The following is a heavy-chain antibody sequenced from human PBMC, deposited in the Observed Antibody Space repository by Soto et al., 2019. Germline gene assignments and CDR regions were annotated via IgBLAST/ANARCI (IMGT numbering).Heavy chain of an antibody. CDR2: IYYSGST. CDR3: ARDVPTIVYGMDV. J-gene: IGHJ6*02. D-gene: IGHD3-16*02. Sequence: QVQLQESGPGLVKPSETLSLTCTVSGGSVSSGSYYWSWIRQPPGKGLEWIGYIYYSGSTNYKPSLKSRVTISVDTSKNQFSLKLSSVTAADTAVYYCARDVPTIVYGMDVWGQGTTVTVSS. V-gene: IGHV4-61*01. CDR1: GGSVSSGSYY.